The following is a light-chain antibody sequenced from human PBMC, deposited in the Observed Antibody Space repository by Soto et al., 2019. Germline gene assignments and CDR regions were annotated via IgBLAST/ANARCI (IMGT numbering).Light chain of an antibody. CDR1: QSVSSN. V-gene: IGKV3-15*01. Sequence: EIVMTQSPATLSVSPGERATLSCRASQSVSSNLAWYQHKPGQAPRLLIYGASTRATGIPARFSGSGSGTEFTLTISSLQSEDFAVYYCQQYNNWPLWTFGQGTRLEI. CDR3: QQYNNWPLWT. CDR2: GAS. J-gene: IGKJ5*01.